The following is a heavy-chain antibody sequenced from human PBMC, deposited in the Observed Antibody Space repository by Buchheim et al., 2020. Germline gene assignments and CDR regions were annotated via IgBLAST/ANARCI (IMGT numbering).Heavy chain of an antibody. D-gene: IGHD3-22*01. Sequence: QVQLQESGPGLVKPSQTLSLTCTVSGGSISSGDYYWSWIRQPPGKGLEWIGYIYYSGSTYYNPSLKSRVTISLDTAKNQFSLKLSSVTAADTAVYYCARGDLTDSSGYYSPYYYGMDVWGQGTT. CDR1: GGSISSGDYY. CDR2: IYYSGST. J-gene: IGHJ6*02. CDR3: ARGDLTDSSGYYSPYYYGMDV. V-gene: IGHV4-30-4*01.